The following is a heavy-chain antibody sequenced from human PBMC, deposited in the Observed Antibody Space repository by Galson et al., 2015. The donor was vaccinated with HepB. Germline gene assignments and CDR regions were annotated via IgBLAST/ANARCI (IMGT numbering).Heavy chain of an antibody. CDR1: GFTFDNYA. V-gene: IGHV3-30-3*01. J-gene: IGHJ5*02. CDR2: VAYHGGND. Sequence: SLRLSCAASGFTFDNYAMHWIRQAPGEGLEWVAVVAYHGGNDHYADSVRGRSTMSRDNSKNTVYLQMNNLTTADTAVYYWAREFGIVPAALGLKNWFDPWGQGTRVTVSS. D-gene: IGHD2-2*01. CDR3: AREFGIVPAALGLKNWFDP.